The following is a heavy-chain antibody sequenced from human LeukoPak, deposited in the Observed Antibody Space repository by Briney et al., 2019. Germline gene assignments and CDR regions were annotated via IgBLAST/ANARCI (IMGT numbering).Heavy chain of an antibody. CDR3: ARDGYEQWLVPQNFDY. V-gene: IGHV1-18*01. CDR2: ISAYNGNT. CDR1: GYTFTSYG. Sequence: ASVKVSCKASGYTFTSYGISWVRQAPGQGLEWMGWISAYNGNTNYAQKLQGRVTMTTDTSTSTAYMELRSLRSDDTAVYYCARDGYEQWLVPQNFDYSGQGTLVTVSS. J-gene: IGHJ4*02. D-gene: IGHD6-19*01.